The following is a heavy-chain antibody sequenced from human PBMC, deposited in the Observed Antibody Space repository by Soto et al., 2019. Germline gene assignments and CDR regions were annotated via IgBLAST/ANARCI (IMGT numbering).Heavy chain of an antibody. CDR3: ARHDATYDYYYGMDV. D-gene: IGHD2-2*01. J-gene: IGHJ6*02. CDR1: GYSFTSYW. Sequence: GETLPISCKVSGYSFTSYWIRWVRQRPGKALEWMGRIDPSDSYTTYSPSFQGHVTISADKSISTAYLQWSSLKASDTAMYYCARHDATYDYYYGMDVWGQGPTVTVSS. V-gene: IGHV5-10-1*01. CDR2: IDPSDSYT.